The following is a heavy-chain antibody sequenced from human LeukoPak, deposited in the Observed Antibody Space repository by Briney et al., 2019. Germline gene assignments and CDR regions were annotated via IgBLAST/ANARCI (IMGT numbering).Heavy chain of an antibody. CDR2: IYTSGST. V-gene: IGHV4-61*02. J-gene: IGHJ4*02. D-gene: IGHD6-19*01. CDR1: GGSISSVTYY. Sequence: SETLSLTCTVSGGSISSVTYYWSWIRQPAGKGLEWIGRIYTSGSTNYNPSLKSRVTISVDTSKNQFSLKLSSVTAADTAVYYCAREHSSGWYHFDYWGQGTLVTVSS. CDR3: AREHSSGWYHFDY.